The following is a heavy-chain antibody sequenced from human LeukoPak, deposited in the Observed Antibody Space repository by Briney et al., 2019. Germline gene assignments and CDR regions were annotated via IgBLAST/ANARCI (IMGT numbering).Heavy chain of an antibody. CDR3: ARVYDYVWGSYLLQFDP. D-gene: IGHD3-16*02. Sequence: SETLSLTCTVSGGSISSYYWSWIRQPPGKGLEWIGYIYYSGSTNYNPSLKSRVTISVDTSKNQFSLKLSSVTAADTAVYYCARVYDYVWGSYLLQFDPWGQGTLVTVSS. CDR1: GGSISSYY. CDR2: IYYSGST. V-gene: IGHV4-59*01. J-gene: IGHJ5*02.